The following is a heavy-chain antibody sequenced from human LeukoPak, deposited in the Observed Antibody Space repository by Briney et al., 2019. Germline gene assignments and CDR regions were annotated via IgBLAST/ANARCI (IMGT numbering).Heavy chain of an antibody. V-gene: IGHV3-43D*03. CDR1: GFTFDDYA. J-gene: IGHJ6*03. CDR3: ARLAPGGYCSSTSCPRRGYSYGYGPRYYYYYMDV. CDR2: ISRDGGST. Sequence: GGSLRLSCAASGFTFDDYAMHWVRQAPGKGLEWVSLISRDGGSTYYADSVKGRFTISRDNSKNSLYLQMNSLRAEDTAVYYCARLAPGGYCSSTSCPRRGYSYGYGPRYYYYYMDVWGKGTTVTVSS. D-gene: IGHD2-2*01.